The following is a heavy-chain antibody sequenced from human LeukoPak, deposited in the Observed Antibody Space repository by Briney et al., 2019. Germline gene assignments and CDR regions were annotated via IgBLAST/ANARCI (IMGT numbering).Heavy chain of an antibody. CDR3: AKKPALIKYPFDN. J-gene: IGHJ4*02. V-gene: IGHV3-23*01. CDR2: LSATGDYT. D-gene: IGHD2-2*01. CDR1: GFTIRDYA. Sequence: GGSLRLACVGSGFTIRDYAMGWVRQAPGKGLEWVSVLSATGDYTEYADSVRGRFTNSRDTSQNTLSLQMYSLRAEDTALYYCAKKPALIKYPFDNWGQGTLVTVSS.